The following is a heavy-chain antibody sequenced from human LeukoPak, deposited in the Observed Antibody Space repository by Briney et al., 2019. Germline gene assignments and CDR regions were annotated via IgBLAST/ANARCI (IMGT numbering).Heavy chain of an antibody. CDR3: ARVRGPLDY. J-gene: IGHJ4*02. CDR2: ISSSSSTI. CDR1: GFTFGIFG. V-gene: IGHV3-48*04. Sequence: GGSLRLSCAASGFTFGIFGLNWVRQAPGKGLEWVSYISSSSSTIYYADSVKGRFTISRDNAKNSLYLQMNSLRAEDTAVYYCARVRGPLDYWGQGTLVTVSS.